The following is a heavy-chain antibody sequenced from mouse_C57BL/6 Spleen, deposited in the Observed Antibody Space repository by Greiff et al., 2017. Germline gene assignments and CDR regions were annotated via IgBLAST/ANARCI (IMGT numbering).Heavy chain of an antibody. D-gene: IGHD2-3*01. CDR3: ARPDDGYFFDY. CDR2: ISSGGSYT. J-gene: IGHJ2*01. CDR1: GFTFSSYG. V-gene: IGHV5-6*02. Sequence: DVKLVESGGDLVKPGGSLKLSCAASGFTFSSYGMSWVRQTPDKRLEWVATISSGGSYTYYPDSVKGRFTISRDNAKNTLYLQMSSLKSEDTAMYYCARPDDGYFFDYWGQGTTLTVSS.